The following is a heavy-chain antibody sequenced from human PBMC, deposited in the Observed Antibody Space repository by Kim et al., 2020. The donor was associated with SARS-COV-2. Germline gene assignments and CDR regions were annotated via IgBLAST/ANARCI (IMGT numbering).Heavy chain of an antibody. J-gene: IGHJ4*02. Sequence: RGSLRLSCAASGFTFSSYGMHWVRQAPGKGLEWVAVISYDGSNKYYADSVKGRFTISRDNSKNTLYLQMNSLRAEDTAVYYCAKGHGDYPFDYWGQGTLVTVSS. CDR3: AKGHGDYPFDY. D-gene: IGHD4-17*01. CDR1: GFTFSSYG. V-gene: IGHV3-30*18. CDR2: ISYDGSNK.